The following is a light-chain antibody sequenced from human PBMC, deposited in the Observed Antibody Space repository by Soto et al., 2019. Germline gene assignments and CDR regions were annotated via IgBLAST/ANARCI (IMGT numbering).Light chain of an antibody. CDR2: DVS. V-gene: IGLV2-14*01. CDR3: SSYTSSNTHVV. Sequence: QSALTQPASVSGSPGQSITISCNGTSSDVGGYNYVSWYQQHPGKAPKLMIYDVSNRPSGVSNRFSGSKSGNTASLTISGLQAEDEADYYCSSYTSSNTHVVFGGGTKLTVL. J-gene: IGLJ2*01. CDR1: SSDVGGYNY.